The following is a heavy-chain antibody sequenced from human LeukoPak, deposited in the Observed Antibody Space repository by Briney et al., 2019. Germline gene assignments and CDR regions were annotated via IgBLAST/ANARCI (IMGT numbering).Heavy chain of an antibody. J-gene: IGHJ4*02. D-gene: IGHD4-23*01. CDR3: ARDGFGNPLGY. V-gene: IGHV3-30-3*01. Sequence: GGSLRLSCAASGFTFSNYAMHWVRQAPAKGLEWVAVISSDGSNKYYADSVKGRFTISRDNSKNTLYLQMNSLRAEDTALCYCARDGFGNPLGYWGQGALVTVSS. CDR1: GFTFSNYA. CDR2: ISSDGSNK.